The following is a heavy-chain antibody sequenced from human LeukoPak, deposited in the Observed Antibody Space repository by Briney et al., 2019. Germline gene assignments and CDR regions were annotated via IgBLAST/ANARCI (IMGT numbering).Heavy chain of an antibody. CDR3: ARGRSRYCSGGSCYSDY. J-gene: IGHJ4*02. CDR1: GFTFSSYS. Sequence: GGSLRLSCAASGFTFSSYSMDWVRQAPGKGLEWVSSISSSSSYIYYADSVKGRFTISRDNAKNSLYLQMNSLRAEDTAVYYCARGRSRYCSGGSCYSDYWGQGTLVTVSS. V-gene: IGHV3-21*01. CDR2: ISSSSSYI. D-gene: IGHD2-15*01.